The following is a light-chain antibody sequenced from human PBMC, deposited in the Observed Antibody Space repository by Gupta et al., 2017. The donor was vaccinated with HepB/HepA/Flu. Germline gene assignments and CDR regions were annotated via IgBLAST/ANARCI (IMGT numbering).Light chain of an antibody. CDR1: SSDVGGYNY. CDR2: DVN. V-gene: IGLV2-14*01. J-gene: IGLJ2*01. CDR3: SSYRSGNSVV. Sequence: QSALTQPASVSGSPGQSITISCTGASSDVGGYNYVSWYQQHPGQAPKVLICDVNHRPSGVSNRFSGSKSGNTASLTISGLQAEDEADYYCSSYRSGNSVVFGGGTKRTVL.